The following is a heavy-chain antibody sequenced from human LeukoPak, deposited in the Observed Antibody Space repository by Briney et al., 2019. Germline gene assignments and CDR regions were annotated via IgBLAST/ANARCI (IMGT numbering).Heavy chain of an antibody. J-gene: IGHJ4*02. CDR1: GFTFSSYE. V-gene: IGHV3-48*03. CDR2: ISSSGSTI. D-gene: IGHD2-15*01. CDR3: AREGCSGGSCYVHAGVDY. Sequence: HPGGSLRLSCAASGFTFSSYEMNWVRQAPGKGLEWVSYISSSGSTIYYADSVKGRFTISRDNAKNSLYLQMNSLRAEDTAVYYCAREGCSGGSCYVHAGVDYWGQGTLVAVSS.